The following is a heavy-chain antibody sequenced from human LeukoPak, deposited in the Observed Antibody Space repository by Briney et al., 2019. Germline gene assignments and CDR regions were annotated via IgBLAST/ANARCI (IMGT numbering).Heavy chain of an antibody. CDR3: ARGRSYDFWSGYYPWFDP. Sequence: SETLSPTCAVYGGSFSGYYWSWIRQPPGKGLEWIGEINHSGSTNYNPSLKSRVTISVDTSKNQFSLKLSSVTAADTAVYYCARGRSYDFWSGYYPWFDPWGQGTLVTVSS. V-gene: IGHV4-34*01. J-gene: IGHJ5*02. CDR1: GGSFSGYY. D-gene: IGHD3-3*01. CDR2: INHSGST.